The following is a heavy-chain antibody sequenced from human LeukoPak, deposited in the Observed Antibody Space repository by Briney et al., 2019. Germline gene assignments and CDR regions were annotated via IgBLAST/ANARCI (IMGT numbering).Heavy chain of an antibody. V-gene: IGHV3-9*01. CDR2: ISWNSGSI. D-gene: IGHD5-24*01. CDR3: AKDESGGGMSTIDY. Sequence: PGRSLRLSCAASGFTFDDYALHWVRQAPGKGLEWVSGISWNSGSIGYADSVKGRFTISRDNAKNSLYLQMNSLRAEDTALYYCAKDESGGGMSTIDYWGQGTLVTVSS. CDR1: GFTFDDYA. J-gene: IGHJ4*02.